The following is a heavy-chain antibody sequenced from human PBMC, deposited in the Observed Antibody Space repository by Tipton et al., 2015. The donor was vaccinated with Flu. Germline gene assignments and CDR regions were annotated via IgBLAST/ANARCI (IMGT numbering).Heavy chain of an antibody. CDR1: GGSISSYY. CDR2: IYYSGST. CDR3: ASATTVTTSGMDV. J-gene: IGHJ6*02. V-gene: IGHV4-59*01. Sequence: TLSLTCTVSGGSISSYYWTWIRQPAGKGLEWIGYIYYSGSTNYNPSLKSRVTISVDTSKNQFSLQLNSVTAADTAVYYCASATTVTTSGMDVWGQGTTVTVSS. D-gene: IGHD4-11*01.